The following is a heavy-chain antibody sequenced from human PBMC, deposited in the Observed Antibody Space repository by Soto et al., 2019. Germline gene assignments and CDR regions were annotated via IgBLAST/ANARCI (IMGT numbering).Heavy chain of an antibody. CDR3: AREFGQLDTVAFDI. D-gene: IGHD6-13*01. Sequence: PWGSLRLSCAASGFTFSSYWISWVRQAPGKGLEWVANIKQDGSEKYYVDSVKGRFTISRDNAKNSLYLQMNSLRAEDTAVYYCAREFGQLDTVAFDIWGQGTMVTVSS. CDR2: IKQDGSEK. CDR1: GFTFSSYW. J-gene: IGHJ3*02. V-gene: IGHV3-7*01.